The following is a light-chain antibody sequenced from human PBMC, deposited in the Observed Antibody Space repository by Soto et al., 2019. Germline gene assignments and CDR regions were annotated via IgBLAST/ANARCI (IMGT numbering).Light chain of an antibody. V-gene: IGKV1-39*01. J-gene: IGKJ3*01. CDR2: GVS. CDR1: QSISRY. CDR3: QQTYTTRCT. Sequence: DIQMTQPPASLSASVGDRFTITCRASQSISRYLNWYQQKPGKAPKLLIYGVSSLQSGVPSRFSGSGSGTDFTLTITSLQPEDFATYYCQQTYTTRCTFGPGTKVDIK.